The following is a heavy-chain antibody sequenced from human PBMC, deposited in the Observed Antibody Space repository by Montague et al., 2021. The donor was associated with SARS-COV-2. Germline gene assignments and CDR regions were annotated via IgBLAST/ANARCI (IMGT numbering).Heavy chain of an antibody. Sequence: SETLSLTCAVYGGSFSGYYWSWIRQPPGKGLEWIGEINHSGSTNYNPSLKSRVTISVDTSKNQFSLKLSSVTAADTAVYYCARRLRYFDWLFRSDWVDAFDIWGQGTMVTVSS. CDR1: GGSFSGYY. J-gene: IGHJ3*02. CDR2: INHSGST. CDR3: ARRLRYFDWLFRSDWVDAFDI. D-gene: IGHD3-9*01. V-gene: IGHV4-34*01.